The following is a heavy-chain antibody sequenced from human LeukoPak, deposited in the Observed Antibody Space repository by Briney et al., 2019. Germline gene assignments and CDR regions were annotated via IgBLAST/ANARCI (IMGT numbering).Heavy chain of an antibody. Sequence: GGSLRLSCAASGFTFSSYAMSWVRQAPGKGLEWVSAISDSGGSTYYADSVKGRFTISRDNSKNTLYLQMNSLRAEDTAVYYCAKLLPIVVVPAAMSDFDYWGQGTLVTVSS. J-gene: IGHJ4*02. CDR3: AKLLPIVVVPAAMSDFDY. CDR2: ISDSGGST. CDR1: GFTFSSYA. D-gene: IGHD2-2*01. V-gene: IGHV3-23*01.